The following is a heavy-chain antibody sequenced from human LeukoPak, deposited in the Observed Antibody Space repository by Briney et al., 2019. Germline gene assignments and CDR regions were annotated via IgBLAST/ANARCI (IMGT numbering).Heavy chain of an antibody. CDR2: IYYSGST. V-gene: IGHV4-39*07. J-gene: IGHJ5*01. Sequence: SETLSLTCTVSGASISSSSYYWGWIRQPAGKGLEWIGSIYYSGSTYYNPSLKSRVTISVDTSKNQISLKLNSVTAADTAVYYCARDRLLWFGELDSWGQGTLVIVSS. CDR3: ARDRLLWFGELDS. CDR1: GASISSSSYY. D-gene: IGHD3-10*01.